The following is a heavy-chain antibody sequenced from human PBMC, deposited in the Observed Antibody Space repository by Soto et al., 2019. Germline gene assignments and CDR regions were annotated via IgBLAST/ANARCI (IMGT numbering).Heavy chain of an antibody. CDR1: GFTFSSYG. V-gene: IGHV3-30*18. Sequence: PGGSLRLSCAASGFTFSSYGMHWVRQAPGKGLEWVAVISYDGSNKYYADSVKGRFTISRDNSKNTLYLQMNSLRAEDTFVYYCAKVVVPAASYYYGMDVWGQGTTVTVSS. J-gene: IGHJ6*02. D-gene: IGHD2-2*01. CDR2: ISYDGSNK. CDR3: AKVVVPAASYYYGMDV.